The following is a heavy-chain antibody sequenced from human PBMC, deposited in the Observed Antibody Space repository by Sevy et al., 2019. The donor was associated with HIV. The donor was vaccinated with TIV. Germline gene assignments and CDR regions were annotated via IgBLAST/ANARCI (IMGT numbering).Heavy chain of an antibody. J-gene: IGHJ4*02. Sequence: GGSLRLSCAASGFTFNSYTMNWVRQAPGKGLEWVSSINSGSTDIYYADSVKGRFTISSDNAKNSLHLQMNSLRAEDTAVYYCARDGGCSSTSCLLYFDYWGQGSLVTVSS. CDR2: INSGSTDI. CDR3: ARDGGCSSTSCLLYFDY. V-gene: IGHV3-21*01. CDR1: GFTFNSYT. D-gene: IGHD2-2*01.